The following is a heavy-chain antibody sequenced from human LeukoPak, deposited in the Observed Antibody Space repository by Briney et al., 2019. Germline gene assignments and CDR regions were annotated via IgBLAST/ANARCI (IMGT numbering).Heavy chain of an antibody. CDR3: ARALIPGIAAAGTEFDY. Sequence: PSETLSLTCTVSGGSVSSGSYYWSWIRQSPGKGLEWIGYIYYSGSTNYNPSLKSRVTISVDTSKNQFSLKLSSVTAADTAVYYCARALIPGIAAAGTEFDYWGQGTLVTVSS. V-gene: IGHV4-61*01. J-gene: IGHJ4*02. CDR2: IYYSGST. CDR1: GGSVSSGSYY. D-gene: IGHD6-13*01.